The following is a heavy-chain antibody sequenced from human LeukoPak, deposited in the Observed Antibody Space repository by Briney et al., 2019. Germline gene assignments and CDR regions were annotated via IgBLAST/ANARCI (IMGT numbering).Heavy chain of an antibody. D-gene: IGHD1-26*01. CDR2: INPNTGDT. V-gene: IGHV1-2*02. J-gene: IGHJ6*02. CDR1: GYTISGYY. Sequence: ASVKVSCKASGYTISGYYIHWVRQAPGQGLEWMGWINPNTGDTNYAQDFQGRVTMTRDTSITTAYMELSRLISDDTALYYCATKREGAYGMDVWGQGTTVTVSS. CDR3: ATKREGAYGMDV.